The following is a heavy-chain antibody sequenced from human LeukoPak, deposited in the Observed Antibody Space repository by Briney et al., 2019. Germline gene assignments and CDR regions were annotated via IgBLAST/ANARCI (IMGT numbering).Heavy chain of an antibody. D-gene: IGHD2-21*02. J-gene: IGHJ4*02. CDR2: IYYSGST. Sequence: PSETLSLTCTVSGGSMSSSSYSWGWIRQPPGKGLEWIGRIYYSGSTYYNPSLKSRVTTSVDTSTNQFSLQLSSVTAADTAVYYCARHPLGVPVVVTANFDYWGQGTLVTVSS. CDR3: ARHPLGVPVVVTANFDY. V-gene: IGHV4-39*01. CDR1: GGSMSSSSYS.